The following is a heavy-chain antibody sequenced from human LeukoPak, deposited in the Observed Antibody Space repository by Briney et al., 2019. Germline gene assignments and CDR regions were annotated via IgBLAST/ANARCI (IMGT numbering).Heavy chain of an antibody. CDR3: ARTRRAFDI. CDR2: IYYSGST. V-gene: IGHV4-61*05. CDR1: GGSISSSSYY. Sequence: SETLSLTCTVSGGSISSSSYYWSWIRQPPGKGLEWIGYIYYSGSTNYNPSLKSRVTISVDTSKNQFSLKLSSVTAADTAVYYCARTRRAFDIWGQGTMVTVSS. J-gene: IGHJ3*02.